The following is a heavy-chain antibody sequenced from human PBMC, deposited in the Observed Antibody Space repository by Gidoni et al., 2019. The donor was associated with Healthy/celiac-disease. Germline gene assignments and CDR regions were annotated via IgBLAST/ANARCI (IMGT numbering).Heavy chain of an antibody. V-gene: IGHV4-39*01. D-gene: IGHD3-10*01. CDR3: ASPRSGSGSLIDY. Sequence: GSTYYNPSLKSRVTISVDTSKNQFSLKLSSVTAADTAVYYCASPRSGSGSLIDYWGQGTLVTVSS. J-gene: IGHJ4*02. CDR2: GST.